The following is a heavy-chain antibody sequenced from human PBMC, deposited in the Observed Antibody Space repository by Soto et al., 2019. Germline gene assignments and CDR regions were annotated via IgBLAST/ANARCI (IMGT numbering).Heavy chain of an antibody. V-gene: IGHV3-7*01. CDR3: VRDHVTPGLYFDK. J-gene: IGHJ4*02. CDR2: ISQEGSTK. CDR1: GFAFSAHW. Sequence: EVQLVESGGDLVQPGGSLRLSCSASGFAFSAHWMPWVRQTPGKGLEWVANISQEGSTKYYVDSAKGRFTISRDNAKNLLYLQMNSLPVGDTAVYSCVRDHVTPGLYFDKWGQGTLVIVSS. D-gene: IGHD2-8*02.